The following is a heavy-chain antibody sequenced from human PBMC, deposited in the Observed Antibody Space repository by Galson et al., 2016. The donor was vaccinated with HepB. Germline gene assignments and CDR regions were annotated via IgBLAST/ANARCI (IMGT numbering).Heavy chain of an antibody. CDR3: AKNFGDYFGDTFDM. CDR2: INQDGSEK. V-gene: IGHV3-7*01. CDR1: GFTFNFYL. J-gene: IGHJ3*02. Sequence: SLRLSCAASGFTFNFYLMSWVRQAPGKGLEWVANINQDGSEKSYMDSVQGRFTISRDNAKNSLYLQMNNLRAEDTAVYYCAKNFGDYFGDTFDMWGKGTMVTVSS. D-gene: IGHD4-17*01.